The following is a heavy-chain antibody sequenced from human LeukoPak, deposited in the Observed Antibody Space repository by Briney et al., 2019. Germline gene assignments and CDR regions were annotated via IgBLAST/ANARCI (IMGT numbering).Heavy chain of an antibody. CDR2: IIPIFGTA. CDR3: ARVGVTVTTRHYYYYGMDV. J-gene: IGHJ6*02. D-gene: IGHD4-17*01. Sequence: SVKVSCKASGGTFSSYAISWVRQAPGQGLEWMGGIIPIFGTANYAQKFQGGVTITADESTSTAYMELSSLRSEDTAVYYCARVGVTVTTRHYYYYGMDVWGQGTTVTVSS. CDR1: GGTFSSYA. V-gene: IGHV1-69*13.